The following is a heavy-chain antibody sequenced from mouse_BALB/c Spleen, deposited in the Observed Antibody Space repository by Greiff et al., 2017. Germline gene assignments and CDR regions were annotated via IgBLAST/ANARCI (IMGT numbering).Heavy chain of an antibody. D-gene: IGHD2-3*01. CDR3: ARSTDGYYAAY. V-gene: IGHV5-17*02. J-gene: IGHJ3*01. CDR1: GFTFSSFG. CDR2: ISSGSSTI. Sequence: EVQVVESGGGLVQPGGSRKLSCAASGFTFSSFGMHWVRQAPEKGLEWVAYISSGSSTIYYADTVKGRFTISRDNPKNTLFLQMTSLRSEDTAMYYCARSTDGYYAAYWGQGTLVTVSA.